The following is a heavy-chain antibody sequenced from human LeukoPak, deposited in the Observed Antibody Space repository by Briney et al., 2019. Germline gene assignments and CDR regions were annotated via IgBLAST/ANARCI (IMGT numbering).Heavy chain of an antibody. CDR1: GGSISSSSYY. V-gene: IGHV4-39*07. Sequence: PSETLSLTCTASGGSISSSSYYWGWIRQPPGKGLEWIGSIYYSGSTYYNPSLKSRVTISVDTSKNQFSLKLSSVTAADTAVYYCARGFDDSPFDYWGQGTLVTVSS. CDR3: ARGFDDSPFDY. CDR2: IYYSGST. D-gene: IGHD3-22*01. J-gene: IGHJ4*02.